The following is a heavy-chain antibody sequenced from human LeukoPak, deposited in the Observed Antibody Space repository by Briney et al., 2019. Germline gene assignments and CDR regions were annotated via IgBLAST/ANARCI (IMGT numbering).Heavy chain of an antibody. J-gene: IGHJ2*01. Sequence: PSETLSLTCSVSGGSISSYYWTWIRQPPGKVLEWIGYMYTSGSSNYHPSLKSRVTISIGTSKNQFSLILSSVTASDTAIYYCARRAGSYLGYWYFDLWGRGTLVTVSS. CDR3: ARRAGSYLGYWYFDL. V-gene: IGHV4-4*09. CDR1: GGSISSYY. D-gene: IGHD1-26*01. CDR2: MYTSGSS.